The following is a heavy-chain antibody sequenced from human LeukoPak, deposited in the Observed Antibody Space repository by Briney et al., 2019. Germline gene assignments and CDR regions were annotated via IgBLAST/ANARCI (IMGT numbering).Heavy chain of an antibody. V-gene: IGHV3-53*04. CDR1: GFTVSSNY. Sequence: GGSLRLSCAASGFTVSSNYMSWVRQAPGKGLEWVSVIYSGGSTYYADSVKGRFTISRHNSKNTLYLQMNSLRAEDTAVYYCASVVDTAMVWDAFDIWGQGTMVTVSS. CDR3: ASVVDTAMVWDAFDI. D-gene: IGHD5-18*01. J-gene: IGHJ3*02. CDR2: IYSGGST.